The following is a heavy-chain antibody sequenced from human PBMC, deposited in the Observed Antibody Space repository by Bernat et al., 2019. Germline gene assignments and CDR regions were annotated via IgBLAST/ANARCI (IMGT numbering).Heavy chain of an antibody. Sequence: QVQLVESGGGVVKPGRSLRLSCAASGFTFSSYAMHWVRQAPGKGLEWVAVISYDGSNKYYADSVKGRFTISRDNSKNTLYLQMNSLRAEDTAVYYCARGGELREFDYWGQGTLVTVSS. CDR1: GFTFSSYA. V-gene: IGHV3-30-3*01. CDR3: ARGGELREFDY. D-gene: IGHD1-26*01. J-gene: IGHJ4*02. CDR2: ISYDGSNK.